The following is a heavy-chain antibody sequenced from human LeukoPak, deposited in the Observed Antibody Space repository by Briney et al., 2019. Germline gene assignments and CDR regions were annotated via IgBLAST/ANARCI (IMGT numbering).Heavy chain of an antibody. Sequence: ALVKVSCKASGYTFTSYYMHWVRQAPGQGLEWMGIINPSGGSTSYAQKFQGRVTMTRDTSTSTVYMELSSLRSEDTAVYYCARTLPAAGRSYYYGMDVWGQGTTVTVSS. CDR3: ARTLPAAGRSYYYGMDV. CDR1: GYTFTSYY. CDR2: INPSGGST. J-gene: IGHJ6*02. V-gene: IGHV1-46*01. D-gene: IGHD2-2*01.